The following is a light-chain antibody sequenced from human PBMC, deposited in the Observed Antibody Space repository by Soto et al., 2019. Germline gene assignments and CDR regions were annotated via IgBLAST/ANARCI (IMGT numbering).Light chain of an antibody. Sequence: VVTQPPSASETPGQRVTISCSGSSSSVGFDYVDWYQHDPGAAPKLLIYRNNLRPPGVPDRFSGSKSGTSASLAISGLRTEDEAVYYCATRDDSLFVVFGGGTKVTVL. CDR3: ATRDDSLFVV. J-gene: IGLJ2*01. V-gene: IGLV1-47*01. CDR2: RNN. CDR1: SSSVGFDY.